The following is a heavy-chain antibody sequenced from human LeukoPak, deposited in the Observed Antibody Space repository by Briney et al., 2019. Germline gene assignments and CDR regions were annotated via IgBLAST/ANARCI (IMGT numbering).Heavy chain of an antibody. CDR3: ASHLAAEYFQH. V-gene: IGHV3-23*01. CDR1: GFTFSSYA. J-gene: IGHJ1*01. D-gene: IGHD6-25*01. CDR2: ISGSGGST. Sequence: GGSLRLSCAASGFTFSSYAMSWVRQAPGKGLEWVSAISGSGGSTYYADSVKGRFTISRDNSKNTLYLQMNSLRAEDTAVYYCASHLAAEYFQHWGQGTLVTASS.